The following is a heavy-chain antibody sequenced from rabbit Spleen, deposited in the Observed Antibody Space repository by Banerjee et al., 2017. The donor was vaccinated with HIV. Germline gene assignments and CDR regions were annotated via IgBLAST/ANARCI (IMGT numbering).Heavy chain of an antibody. CDR3: ARVTDYGGINSNL. CDR1: GFSFSRVYD. CDR2: IYFGLT. D-gene: IGHD2-1*01. J-gene: IGHJ6*01. V-gene: IGHV1S40*01. Sequence: QSLEESGGDLVQPEGSLTLTCTASGFSFSRVYDMCWVRQAPGEWLEWIGFIYFGLTYLATWVTGRFTLSRRNAQNTRYLQLNSLTAVYTATYFCARVTDYGGINSNLWGQGTLVPVS.